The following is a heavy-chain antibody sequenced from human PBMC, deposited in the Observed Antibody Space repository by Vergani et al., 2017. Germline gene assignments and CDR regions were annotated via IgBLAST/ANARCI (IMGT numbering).Heavy chain of an antibody. CDR1: GGSFSGYY. J-gene: IGHJ4*02. CDR3: ARAYCGGDCYVFDY. V-gene: IGHV4-34*01. Sequence: QVQLQQWGAGLLKPSETLSLTCAVYGGSFSGYYWSWIRQPPGKGLEWIGEINHSGSTNYNPSLKIRVTISVDTSKNQFYLKLSSVTAADPAVYYCARAYCGGDCYVFDYWGQGTLVTVSS. CDR2: INHSGST. D-gene: IGHD2-21*01.